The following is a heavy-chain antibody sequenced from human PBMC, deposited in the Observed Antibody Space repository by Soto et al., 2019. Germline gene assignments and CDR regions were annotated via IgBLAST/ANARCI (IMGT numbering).Heavy chain of an antibody. V-gene: IGHV5-51*01. CDR1: GYSFTSYW. D-gene: IGHD3-3*01. J-gene: IGHJ6*02. Sequence: GESLKISFKGSGYSFTSYWIGWVRQMPGKGLEWMGIIYPVDSYTRYSPSFQGQVTISADNSISTAYLQWSSLKASDTAMYYCARSETAYMTPFNSPWSASYRAYYYYGMDVCRQGTTVTV. CDR2: IYPVDSYT. CDR3: ARSETAYMTPFNSPWSASYRAYYYYGMDV.